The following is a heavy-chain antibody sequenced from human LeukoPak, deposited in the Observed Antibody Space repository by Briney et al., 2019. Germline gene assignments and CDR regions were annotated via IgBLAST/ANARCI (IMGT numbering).Heavy chain of an antibody. D-gene: IGHD6-19*01. CDR2: IHPSSGNT. CDR1: GYTFTNYY. Sequence: ASVKVSCKASGYTFTNYYIHWVRRAPGQGLEWMGIIHPSSGNTEPHAQKFQGRVTMTRNTSISTAYMELSSLRSEDTAVYYCARGRRGAVASTFCYWGQGTLVTVSS. J-gene: IGHJ4*02. V-gene: IGHV1-46*01. CDR3: ARGRRGAVASTFCY.